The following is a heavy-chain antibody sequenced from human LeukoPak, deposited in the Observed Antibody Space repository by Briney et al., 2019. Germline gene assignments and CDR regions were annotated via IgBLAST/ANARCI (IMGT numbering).Heavy chain of an antibody. CDR3: ARDTAPDYYDSSGYQVGFDY. Sequence: SQTLSLTCAISGDSVSSNSAAWNWIRQSPSGGLEWLGRTYYRSMWYNDYAVSVKSRITITPDTSRNQFSLQLNSVTPEDTAVYYCARDTAPDYYDSSGYQVGFDYWGQGTLVTVSS. CDR2: TYYRSMWYN. CDR1: GDSVSSNSAA. V-gene: IGHV6-1*01. J-gene: IGHJ4*02. D-gene: IGHD3-22*01.